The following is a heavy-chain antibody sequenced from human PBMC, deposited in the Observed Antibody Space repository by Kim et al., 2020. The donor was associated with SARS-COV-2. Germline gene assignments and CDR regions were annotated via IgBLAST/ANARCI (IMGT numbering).Heavy chain of an antibody. CDR3: AKDKDIVVVPAAWSAFDI. CDR1: GFTFSSYA. J-gene: IGHJ3*02. D-gene: IGHD2-2*01. CDR2: ISGSGGST. V-gene: IGHV3-23*01. Sequence: GGSLRLSCAASGFTFSSYAMSWVRQAPGKGLEWVSAISGSGGSTYYADSVKGRFTISRDNSKNTLYLQMNSLRAEDTAVYYCAKDKDIVVVPAAWSAFDIWGQGTMVTVSS.